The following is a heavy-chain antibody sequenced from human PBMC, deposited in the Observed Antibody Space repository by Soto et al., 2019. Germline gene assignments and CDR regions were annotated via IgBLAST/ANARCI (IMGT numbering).Heavy chain of an antibody. CDR2: MSHSGSV. CDR3: ARSLGWYAIDY. J-gene: IGHJ4*02. CDR1: GVSIGSNYY. D-gene: IGHD6-19*01. V-gene: IGHV4-4*02. Sequence: QVLLQESGPGLVQPSGTLSLSCVVSGVSIGSNYYWGWVRQPPGKGLEWLGDMSHSGSVNYNPSLKIRVTKAMDKSQNQFSLKLNSVTASDTAVYYCARSLGWYAIDYWGQGTLVIVPS.